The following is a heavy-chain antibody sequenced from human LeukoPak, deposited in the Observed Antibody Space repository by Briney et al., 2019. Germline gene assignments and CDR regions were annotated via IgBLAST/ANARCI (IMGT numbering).Heavy chain of an antibody. V-gene: IGHV3-11*01. CDR1: GFTFSDYY. CDR3: ARREYSSSWYYFDY. D-gene: IGHD6-13*01. CDR2: ISSSGSTI. J-gene: IGHJ4*02. Sequence: GGSLRLSCAASGFTFSDYYMSWIRQAPRKGLEWVSYISSSGSTIYYADSVKGRFTISRDNAKNSLYLQMNSLRAEDTAVYYCARREYSSSWYYFDYWGQGTLVTVSS.